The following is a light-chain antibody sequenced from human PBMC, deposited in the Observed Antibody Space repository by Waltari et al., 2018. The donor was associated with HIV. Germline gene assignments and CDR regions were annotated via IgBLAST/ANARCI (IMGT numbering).Light chain of an antibody. CDR1: NSDIGSYDY. V-gene: IGLV2-8*01. J-gene: IGLJ2*01. Sequence: QSALTQPPSASGSPGQSVTLSCTGSNSDIGSYDYVSWYQLHPGKAPKLVISEVTKRPSGVSDRFSGSKSANSAFLTVSGLEAEYEADYYCSSFADRDGFYVLFGGGTRLTVL. CDR2: EVT. CDR3: SSFADRDGFYVL.